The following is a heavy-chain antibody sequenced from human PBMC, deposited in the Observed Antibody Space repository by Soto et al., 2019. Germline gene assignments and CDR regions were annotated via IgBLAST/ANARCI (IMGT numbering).Heavy chain of an antibody. CDR1: GFTFSSYW. Sequence: GGSLRLSCAASGFTFSSYWMSWVRQAPGKGLEWVANIKQDGSEKYYVDSVKGRFTISRDNAKNSLYLQMNSLRAEDTAVYYCARFWGGPLGYCSGGSCYVYSGQGTLVTVSS. D-gene: IGHD2-15*01. CDR3: ARFWGGPLGYCSGGSCYVY. V-gene: IGHV3-7*01. CDR2: IKQDGSEK. J-gene: IGHJ4*02.